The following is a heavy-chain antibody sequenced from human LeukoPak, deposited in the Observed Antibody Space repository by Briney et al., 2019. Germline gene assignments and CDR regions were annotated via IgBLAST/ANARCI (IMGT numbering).Heavy chain of an antibody. D-gene: IGHD5-12*01. CDR1: GGSISSYY. V-gene: IGHV4-59*01. CDR2: FYYSGST. J-gene: IGHJ1*01. CDR3: ARMDIVTELYFQH. Sequence: PSETLSLTCTVSGGSISSYYWSWIRQPPGKGLEWIGYFYYSGSTNYNPSLKSRVTISVDTSKNQFSLKLSSVTAADTAVYYCARMDIVTELYFQHWGQGTLVTVSS.